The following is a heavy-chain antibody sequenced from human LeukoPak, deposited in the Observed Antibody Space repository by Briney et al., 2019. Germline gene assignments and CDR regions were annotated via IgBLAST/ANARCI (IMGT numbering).Heavy chain of an antibody. CDR1: GFTFSDYY. Sequence: GGSLRLSCAASGFTFSDYYMSWIRQAPGKGLEWVSYIGSSGSTIYYADSVKGRFTISRDNAKNSLYLQMNSLRAEDTAVYYCATNVDTAMVTARDAFDIWGQGTMVTVSS. D-gene: IGHD5-18*01. V-gene: IGHV3-11*01. CDR3: ATNVDTAMVTARDAFDI. J-gene: IGHJ3*02. CDR2: IGSSGSTI.